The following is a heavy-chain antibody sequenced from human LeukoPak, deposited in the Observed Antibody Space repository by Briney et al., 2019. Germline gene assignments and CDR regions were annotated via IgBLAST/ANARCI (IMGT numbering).Heavy chain of an antibody. Sequence: SVKVSCKASGGTFSSYAISWVRQAPGQGLEWMGGIIPIFGTANYAQKFQGRVTITTDESTNTAYMELSSLSSEDTAVYYCARGSGSYYGGPFDYWGQGTLVTVSS. V-gene: IGHV1-69*05. J-gene: IGHJ4*02. D-gene: IGHD1-26*01. CDR3: ARGSGSYYGGPFDY. CDR2: IIPIFGTA. CDR1: GGTFSSYA.